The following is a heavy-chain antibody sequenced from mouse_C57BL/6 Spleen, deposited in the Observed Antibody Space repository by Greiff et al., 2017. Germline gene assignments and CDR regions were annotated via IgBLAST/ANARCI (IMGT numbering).Heavy chain of an antibody. J-gene: IGHJ4*01. CDR1: GYSITSGYY. CDR2: ISYDGSN. V-gene: IGHV3-6*01. CDR3: ARQDYGSRGMDY. D-gene: IGHD1-1*01. Sequence: EVKLVESGPGLVKPSQSLSLTCSVTGYSITSGYYWNWIRQFPGNKLEWMGYISYDGSNNYNPSLKNRISITRDTSKNQFFLKLNSVTTEDTATYYCARQDYGSRGMDYWGQGTSVTVSS.